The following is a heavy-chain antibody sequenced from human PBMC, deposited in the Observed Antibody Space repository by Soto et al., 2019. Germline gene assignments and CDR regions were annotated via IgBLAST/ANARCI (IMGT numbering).Heavy chain of an antibody. CDR3: AEEPPLVEASYYNFMDV. CDR1: GDYISTHY. V-gene: IGHV4-59*11. CDR2: VYYSGST. Sequence: PSETLSLTCFVSGDYISTHYWSWIRQPPGKGLEWIGFVYYSGSTKYNPSLESRVTISVDTSRNQSSLKLSSVTAADTAVYFCAEEPPLVEASYYNFMDVGGQGTRVTFSS. J-gene: IGHJ6*02. D-gene: IGHD3-10*01.